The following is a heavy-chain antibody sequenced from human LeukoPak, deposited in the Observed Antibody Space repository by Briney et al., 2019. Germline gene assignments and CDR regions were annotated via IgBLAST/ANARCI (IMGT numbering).Heavy chain of an antibody. V-gene: IGHV3-7*01. CDR1: GFSLRDYW. J-gene: IGHJ4*02. CDR2: IKEDGSET. D-gene: IGHD3-9*01. Sequence: GGSLRLSCVASGFSLRDYWMTWVRQAPGKGLEWVANIKEDGSETYYVDSVRGRFTISRDNAKNSLYLQMNSLRAEDTAVYYCARVEDYDILTGFDYWGQGTLVTVSS. CDR3: ARVEDYDILTGFDY.